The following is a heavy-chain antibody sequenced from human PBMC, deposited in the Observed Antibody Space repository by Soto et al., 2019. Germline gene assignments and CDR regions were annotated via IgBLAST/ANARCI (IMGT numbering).Heavy chain of an antibody. CDR3: AREPGYDFWSGDWYFDL. CDR1: GGSISSGDYY. Sequence: QVQLQESGPGLVKPSLTLSLTCTVSGGSISSGDYYWSWIRQPPGKGLEWIGYIYYSGSTYYNPSLKSRVTISVDTSKNQFSLKLSSVTAADTAVYYCAREPGYDFWSGDWYFDLWGRGTLVTVSS. CDR2: IYYSGST. J-gene: IGHJ2*01. V-gene: IGHV4-30-4*01. D-gene: IGHD3-3*01.